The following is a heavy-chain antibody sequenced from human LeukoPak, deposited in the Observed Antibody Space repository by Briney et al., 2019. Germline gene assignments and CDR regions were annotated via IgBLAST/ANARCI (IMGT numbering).Heavy chain of an antibody. Sequence: ASVKVSCKASGYTFTSYAMNWVRQAPGQGLEWMGWINTNTGNPTYAQGFTGRFVFSLDTSVSTAYLQISSLKAEDTAVYYCARERRVYCGGDCYQFDYWGQGTLVTVSS. CDR3: ARERRVYCGGDCYQFDY. V-gene: IGHV7-4-1*02. CDR2: INTNTGNP. D-gene: IGHD2-21*02. CDR1: GYTFTSYA. J-gene: IGHJ4*02.